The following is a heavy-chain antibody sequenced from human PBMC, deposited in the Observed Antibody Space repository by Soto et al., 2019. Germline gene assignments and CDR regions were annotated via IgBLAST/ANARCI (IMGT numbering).Heavy chain of an antibody. J-gene: IGHJ2*01. CDR1: GFTFSSYW. CDR3: ASSLSQGANEPWEQDYWYFDL. V-gene: IGHV3-7*01. CDR2: IKQDGSEK. D-gene: IGHD1-1*01. Sequence: EVQLVESGGGLVQPGGSLRLSCAASGFTFSSYWMSWVRQAPGKGLEWVANIKQDGSEKYYVDSVKGRFTISRDNAKNSLYLQMNSLRAEDTAVYYCASSLSQGANEPWEQDYWYFDLWGRGTLVTVSS.